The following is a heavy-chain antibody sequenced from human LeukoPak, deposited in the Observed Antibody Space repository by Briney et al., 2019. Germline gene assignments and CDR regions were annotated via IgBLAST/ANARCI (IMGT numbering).Heavy chain of an antibody. CDR2: IIPIFGTA. Sequence: GASVKVSCKASGGTFSSYAISWVRQAPGQGLEWMGGIIPIFGTANYAQKFQGRVTITADKSTSTAYMELSSLRSEDTAVYYCARSAIAAAGTLYYYYYYYMDVWGKGTTVTVSS. D-gene: IGHD6-13*01. CDR1: GGTFSSYA. CDR3: ARSAIAAAGTLYYYYYYYMDV. V-gene: IGHV1-69*06. J-gene: IGHJ6*03.